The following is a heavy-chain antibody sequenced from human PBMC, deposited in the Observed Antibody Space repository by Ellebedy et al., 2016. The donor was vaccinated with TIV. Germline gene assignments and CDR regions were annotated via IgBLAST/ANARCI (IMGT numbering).Heavy chain of an antibody. Sequence: ASVKVSXXASGYTFTSYGISWVRQAPGQGLEWMGWISAYNGNTNYAQKLQGRVTMTTDTSTSTAYMELRSLRSDDTAVYYCATRDYGDYWCAFDIWGQGTMVTVSS. D-gene: IGHD4-17*01. CDR2: ISAYNGNT. CDR3: ATRDYGDYWCAFDI. V-gene: IGHV1-18*01. CDR1: GYTFTSYG. J-gene: IGHJ3*02.